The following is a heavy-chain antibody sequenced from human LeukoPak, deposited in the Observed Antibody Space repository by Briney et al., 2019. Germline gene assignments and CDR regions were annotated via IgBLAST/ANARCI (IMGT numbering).Heavy chain of an antibody. J-gene: IGHJ4*02. CDR3: VRGGWRIIETGGDS. CDR2: ISPTGSTM. D-gene: IGHD2-15*01. V-gene: IGHV3-48*04. Sequence: GGSLRLSCAASEFTFSTYAMNWVRQAPGKGLEWVGYISPTGSTMFYADSVKGRFTLSRDNADNSLYLRMNSLRVEDTALYYCVRGGWRIIETGGDSWGQGTLVTVSS. CDR1: EFTFSTYA.